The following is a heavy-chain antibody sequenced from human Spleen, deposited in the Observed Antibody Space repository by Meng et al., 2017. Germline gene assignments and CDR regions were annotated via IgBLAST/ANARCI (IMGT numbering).Heavy chain of an antibody. D-gene: IGHD1-14*01. CDR2: IYWDDDK. CDR1: RFKLSTSGVG. V-gene: IGHV2-5*02. J-gene: IGHJ5*02. CDR3: ARRQEPLANWYDP. Sequence: QITLKESGPTLVKPTKTLTLNSTFSRFKLSTSGVGVDWIRQLPVKALEWLALIYWDDDKRYSPSLSSRLTITKDTSKNQLVLIMTNMDPVDTATYYCARRQEPLANWYDPWVQGTLVTVSS.